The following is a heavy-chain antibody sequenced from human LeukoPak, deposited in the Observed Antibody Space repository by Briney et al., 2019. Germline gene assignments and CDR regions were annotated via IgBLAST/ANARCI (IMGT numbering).Heavy chain of an antibody. CDR3: ASLYGDYDAFDI. V-gene: IGHV3-9*01. Sequence: GRSLRLSCAASGFTFDDYDMHRVRQAPGKGLEWVSGISWNSGSIGYADSVKGRFTISRDDAENSLYLQMNSLRAEDTALYYCASLYGDYDAFDIWGQGTMVTVSS. J-gene: IGHJ3*02. CDR1: GFTFDDYD. D-gene: IGHD4-17*01. CDR2: ISWNSGSI.